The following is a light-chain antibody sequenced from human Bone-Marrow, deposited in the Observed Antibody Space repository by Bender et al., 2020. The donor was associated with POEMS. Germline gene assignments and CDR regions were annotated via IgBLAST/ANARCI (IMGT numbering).Light chain of an antibody. Sequence: QSALTQPASVSGSPGQSITISCTGTSSDIGGYNYVSWYQEHPGKAPKLMIFEVTNRPSGVSHRFSGSKSGNTASLTISGLQAEDEADYYCSSFARSRSFHWVFGGGTKLTVL. CDR2: EVT. CDR1: SSDIGGYNY. J-gene: IGLJ3*02. V-gene: IGLV2-14*01. CDR3: SSFARSRSFHWV.